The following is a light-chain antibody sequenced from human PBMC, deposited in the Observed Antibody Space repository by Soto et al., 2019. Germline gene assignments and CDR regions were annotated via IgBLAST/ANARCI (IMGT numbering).Light chain of an antibody. CDR2: DSS. Sequence: DIQMTQFPSSVSASVGDRVTIVCQASQDINNYLNWYQQKPGKAPKLLIYDSSNLEIGVPSRFSGSGYGTRFSFTISSLQPEDIATYYCQQFDNLPFTFGQGTRLEIK. CDR3: QQFDNLPFT. J-gene: IGKJ5*01. V-gene: IGKV1-33*01. CDR1: QDINNY.